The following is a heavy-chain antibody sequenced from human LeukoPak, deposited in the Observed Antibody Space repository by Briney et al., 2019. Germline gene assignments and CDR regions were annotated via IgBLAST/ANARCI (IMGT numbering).Heavy chain of an antibody. CDR1: GFTFSRHG. CDR3: ARDRAWNYFDY. CDR2: ISNDGSRK. V-gene: IGHV3-30*03. D-gene: IGHD3-3*01. Sequence: GGSLRLFCAPSGFTFSRHGMHWVRQAPGKGLEWVAIISNDGSRKYYAHSVEGRFTISRDNSKNTLYLQMDSLRAEDTAVYYCARDRAWNYFDYWGQGTLVTVSS. J-gene: IGHJ4*02.